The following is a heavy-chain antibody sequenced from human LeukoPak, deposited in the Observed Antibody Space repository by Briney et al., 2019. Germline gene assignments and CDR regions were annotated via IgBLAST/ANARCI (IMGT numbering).Heavy chain of an antibody. CDR3: ARNGHYSMDY. Sequence: PSETLSLTCAVSGVFISSGYWWSWVRQAPGKGLEWIGEIHHSGSTNYNPFLKSRVTISVDKSRNQFSLRLNSVTAADTAVYYCARNGHYSMDYWGQGKLVTVSS. CDR1: GVFISSGYW. D-gene: IGHD2-15*01. J-gene: IGHJ4*02. CDR2: IHHSGST. V-gene: IGHV4-4*02.